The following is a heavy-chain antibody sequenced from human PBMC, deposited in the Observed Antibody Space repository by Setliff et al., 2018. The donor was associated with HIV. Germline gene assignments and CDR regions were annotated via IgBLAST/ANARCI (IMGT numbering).Heavy chain of an antibody. CDR3: ARDDGVNYVYGTFDY. CDR1: GFTFSNYA. V-gene: IGHV3-23*01. J-gene: IGHJ4*02. CDR2: ISGTGLNT. Sequence: SGGSLRLSCAASGFTFSNYAMSWVRQAPGKGLEWVSSISGTGLNTYYSDSVKGRFTISRDNSKNTLYLQMGSLRAEDMAVYYCARDDGVNYVYGTFDYCGQGTLVTVSS. D-gene: IGHD3-10*02.